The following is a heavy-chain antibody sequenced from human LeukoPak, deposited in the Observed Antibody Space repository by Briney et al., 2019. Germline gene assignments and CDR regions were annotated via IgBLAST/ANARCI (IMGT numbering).Heavy chain of an antibody. CDR2: INPNNGVT. V-gene: IGHV1-2*02. D-gene: IGHD5-12*01. CDR1: GYTFTGYY. Sequence: ASVKVSCKASGYTFTGYYMHWVRQAPGQGLEWMGWINPNNGVTNYAQKFQGRVTTTRDTSISTAYMELSRLRSDDTAVYYCARVLDSGYPVWDCWGQGALVTVSS. J-gene: IGHJ4*02. CDR3: ARVLDSGYPVWDC.